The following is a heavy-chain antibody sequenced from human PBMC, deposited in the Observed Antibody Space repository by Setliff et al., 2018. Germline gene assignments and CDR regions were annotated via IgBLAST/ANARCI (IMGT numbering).Heavy chain of an antibody. CDR1: GFTLSNYW. CDR3: ATSDWYAAFDH. Sequence: GSLRLSCVDSGFTLSNYWMTWVRQAPGKGLEWVANIKQDESEKHYVGSVKGRFTISRDNARNSVYLQMNSLRAEDAAVYYCATSDWYAAFDHWGQGTLVTVSS. CDR2: IKQDESEK. D-gene: IGHD6-19*01. V-gene: IGHV3-7*01. J-gene: IGHJ4*02.